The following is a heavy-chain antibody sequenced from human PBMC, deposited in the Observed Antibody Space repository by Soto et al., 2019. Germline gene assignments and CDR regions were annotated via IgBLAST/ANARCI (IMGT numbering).Heavy chain of an antibody. CDR1: GGSISGGDYY. J-gene: IGHJ4*02. CDR2: IYYSGRI. V-gene: IGHV4-30-4*01. CDR3: VQGEVSGSSLGL. Sequence: QVQLQESGPGLVKPSQTLSLSCTVSGGSISGGDYYWSWIRQPPGKGLAWIGYIYYSGRIYYNPSHKSRVTMSVDTSQNQFSLKLNSMTAADTAVDYCVQGEVSGSSLGLWGQGTLVTVSS. D-gene: IGHD3-10*01.